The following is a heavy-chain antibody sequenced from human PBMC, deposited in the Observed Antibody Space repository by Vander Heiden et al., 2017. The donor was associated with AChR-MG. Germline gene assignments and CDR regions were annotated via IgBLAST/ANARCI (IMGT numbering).Heavy chain of an antibody. CDR2: IKSKTDGGTT. J-gene: IGHJ6*02. V-gene: IGHV3-15*01. CDR1: GFPFSNAW. D-gene: IGHD6-13*01. CDR3: TTDFSSSWYGYYYYGMDV. Sequence: EVQLVESGGGLVKPGGSLRLSCAASGFPFSNAWMSGVRQAPGKGLEWVGRIKSKTDGGTTDYAAPVKGRFTISRDDSKNTLYLQMNSLKTEDTAVYYCTTDFSSSWYGYYYYGMDVWGQGTTVTVSS.